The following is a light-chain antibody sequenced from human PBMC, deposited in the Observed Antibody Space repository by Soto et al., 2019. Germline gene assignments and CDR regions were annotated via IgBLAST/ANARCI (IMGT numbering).Light chain of an antibody. J-gene: IGKJ1*01. Sequence: AIQLTQSPSSLSASVGDRVTITCRASQGIRNDLGWYQQKPGKAPKLLIYAASSLQSGVPSRFSGSASGTDFTLTISSLQPEDFATYYCQQYNRYPAFGQGTRVEIK. CDR2: AAS. CDR1: QGIRND. V-gene: IGKV1-6*01. CDR3: QQYNRYPA.